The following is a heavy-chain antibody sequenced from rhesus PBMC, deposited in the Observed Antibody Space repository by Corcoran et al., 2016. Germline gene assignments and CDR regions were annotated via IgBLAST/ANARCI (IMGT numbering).Heavy chain of an antibody. CDR3: AREGGGLDS. V-gene: IGHV4-127*01. CDR1: GYSISSGYG. Sequence: QVQLQESGPGLVKPAETLSLTCAVSGYSISSGYGWSGTRQPPGKGLEWIGYISYSGSSYYTPSFKSRVTISIDTSKNQFSLKLSSVTAADTAVYYCAREGGGLDSWGQGVVVTVSS. J-gene: IGHJ6*01. CDR2: ISYSGSS.